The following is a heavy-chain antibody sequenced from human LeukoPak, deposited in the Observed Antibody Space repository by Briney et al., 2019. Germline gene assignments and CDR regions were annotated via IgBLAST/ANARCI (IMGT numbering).Heavy chain of an antibody. J-gene: IGHJ5*02. V-gene: IGHV4-39*07. Sequence: SETLSLTCTVSGGSISSSSYYWGWIRQPPGKGLEWIGSIYYSGSTYYNPSLKSRVTISVDTSKNQFSLKLRSVTAADTAVYYCARDGRPLRVFPGWWFDPWGQGTLVTVSS. D-gene: IGHD6-6*01. CDR1: GGSISSSSYY. CDR3: ARDGRPLRVFPGWWFDP. CDR2: IYYSGST.